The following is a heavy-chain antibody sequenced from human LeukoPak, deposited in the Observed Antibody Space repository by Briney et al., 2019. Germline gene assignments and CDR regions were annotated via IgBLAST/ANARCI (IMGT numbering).Heavy chain of an antibody. V-gene: IGHV1-69*13. CDR2: IIPIFGTA. CDR3: ARDGGAIGDSSGYSPFDY. J-gene: IGHJ4*02. Sequence: SVKVSCKASGGTFSSYAISWVRQAPGQGLEWMGGIIPIFGTANYAQKFQGRVTITADESTSTAYMELSSLRSEDTAVYYCARDGGAIGDSSGYSPFDYWGQGTLVTVSS. D-gene: IGHD3-22*01. CDR1: GGTFSSYA.